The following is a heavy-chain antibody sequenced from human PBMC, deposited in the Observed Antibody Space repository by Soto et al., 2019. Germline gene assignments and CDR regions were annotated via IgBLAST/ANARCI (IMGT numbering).Heavy chain of an antibody. J-gene: IGHJ3*02. CDR2: ISGSGGST. Sequence: EVQLLESGGGLVQPGGSLRLSCAASGFTFSSYAMSWVRQAPGKGLEWVSAISGSGGSTYYADSVKGRFTISRDNSKNTLYLQMNSLRAEDTAVYYCAKDLEMATITPPGAFDIWGQGTMVTVSS. V-gene: IGHV3-23*01. CDR3: AKDLEMATITPPGAFDI. CDR1: GFTFSSYA. D-gene: IGHD5-12*01.